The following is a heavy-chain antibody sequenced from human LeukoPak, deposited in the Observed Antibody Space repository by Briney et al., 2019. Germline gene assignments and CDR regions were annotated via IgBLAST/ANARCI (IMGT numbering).Heavy chain of an antibody. CDR3: AKGAYYAD. CDR1: GFTFSNSG. D-gene: IGHD3-3*01. Sequence: GGSLRLSCAASGFTFSNSGMNWVRQAPGEGLEWVSTISGSGDSTYYADSVKGRFTSSRDNSKNTLYLQMNSLRAEDTAVYYCAKGAYYADWGQGTLVTVSS. CDR2: ISGSGDST. V-gene: IGHV3-23*01. J-gene: IGHJ4*02.